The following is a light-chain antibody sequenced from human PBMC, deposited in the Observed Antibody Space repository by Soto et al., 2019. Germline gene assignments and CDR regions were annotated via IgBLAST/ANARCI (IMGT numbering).Light chain of an antibody. Sequence: EVVLTQSPATLSLSPGERATLSCRASENVRTFVDWYQQKPGQAPRLLIHGASNRATGIPSRFSSSGSGTDFTLTISNLDPEDFAVYYCQQHSHWPPWTFCQGTRVEI. CDR3: QQHSHWPPWT. CDR2: GAS. V-gene: IGKV3-11*01. J-gene: IGKJ1*01. CDR1: ENVRTF.